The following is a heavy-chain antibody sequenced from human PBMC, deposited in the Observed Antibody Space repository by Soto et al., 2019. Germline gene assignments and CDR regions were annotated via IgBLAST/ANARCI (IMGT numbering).Heavy chain of an antibody. V-gene: IGHV4-4*02. J-gene: IGHJ6*02. Sequence: QVQLQESGPGLVKPAGTLSLICAVSGGSISSHNWWSWVRQPPGKGLEWIGEIYHSGSTNYIPSLKRRVSISVDKSKNQFSLKLRSVTAADTDVYYCARTMRMEPQYGLDVWGQGTTVTVSS. CDR1: GGSISSHNW. D-gene: IGHD3-22*01. CDR2: IYHSGST. CDR3: ARTMRMEPQYGLDV.